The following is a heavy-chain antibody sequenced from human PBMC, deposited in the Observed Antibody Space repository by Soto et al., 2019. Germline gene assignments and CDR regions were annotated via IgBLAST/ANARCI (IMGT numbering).Heavy chain of an antibody. CDR2: IRSGGTTM. CDR1: GFTFSSYE. V-gene: IGHV3-48*03. J-gene: IGHJ6*02. Sequence: PGGPLRLSCAASGFTFSSYEMNWVRQAPGKGLEWISYIRSGGTTMYYADSVKGRFTISRDNAKTSLYLQMNSLTAEDTAVYYCAGRDGHKRRKAPFYYYYYGMNVWGQGTTVTVSS. D-gene: IGHD2-15*01. CDR3: AGRDGHKRRKAPFYYYYYGMNV.